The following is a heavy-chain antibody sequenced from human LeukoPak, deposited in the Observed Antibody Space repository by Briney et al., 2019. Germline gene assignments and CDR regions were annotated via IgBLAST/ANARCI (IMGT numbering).Heavy chain of an antibody. D-gene: IGHD3-16*01. CDR3: AKPLGGDGAEIGTSDAFQF. Sequence: ASVNVSSMASGYTFTSYGISWVRQAPGQGREWLGWISTYNGKTHYAQKLQGRVTMTTDTSVTTAYLELKRLAPDDTAVYDCAKPLGGDGAEIGTSDAFQFWGQGTIITVSS. CDR1: GYTFTSYG. J-gene: IGHJ3*01. CDR2: ISTYNGKT. V-gene: IGHV1-18*01.